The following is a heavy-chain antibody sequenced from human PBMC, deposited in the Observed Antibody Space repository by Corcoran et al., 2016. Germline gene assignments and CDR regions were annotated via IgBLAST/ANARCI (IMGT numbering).Heavy chain of an antibody. D-gene: IGHD2-2*01. CDR1: GGTFSSYA. CDR2: IIPIFGTA. Sequence: QVQLVQSGAEVKKPGSSVKVSCKASGGTFSSYAISWVRQAPGQGLEWMGGIIPIFGTANYAQKFQGRVTITADESTSTAYMELSSLRSEDTAVYYCARESGGDIVVVPAAHYYYYYGMDVWGQGTTVTVSS. J-gene: IGHJ6*02. CDR3: ARESGGDIVVVPAAHYYYYYGMDV. V-gene: IGHV1-69*01.